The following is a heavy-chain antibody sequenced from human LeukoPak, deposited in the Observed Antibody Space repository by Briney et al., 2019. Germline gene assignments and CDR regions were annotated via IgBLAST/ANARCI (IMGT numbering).Heavy chain of an antibody. D-gene: IGHD3-10*01. V-gene: IGHV1-18*04. J-gene: IGHJ3*02. Sequence: GASVKVSCKASGYSFTSHGISWVRQAPGQGLEWMGWISGNNRITNYAQKFEGRVTMTTDTSTSTAYMELRSLISDDTAMYFCARDGAIGGDPFDIWGQGTLVSISS. CDR1: GYSFTSHG. CDR3: ARDGAIGGDPFDI. CDR2: ISGNNRIT.